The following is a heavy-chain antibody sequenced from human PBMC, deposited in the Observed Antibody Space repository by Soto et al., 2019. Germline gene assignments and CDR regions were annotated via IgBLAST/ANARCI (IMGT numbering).Heavy chain of an antibody. CDR1: GYSFTVNS. J-gene: IGHJ4*02. D-gene: IGHD1-26*01. CDR2: INPNNGST. V-gene: IGHV1-2*02. CDR3: ARGEWEPLHFDY. Sequence: ASLKVSCKASGYSFTVNSMHWVRQAPGQGLEWMGWINPNNGSTNYAQKFQGRVTMTRDTSTSTVYMELSRLRSEDTAVYYCARGEWEPLHFDYWGQGTLVTVSS.